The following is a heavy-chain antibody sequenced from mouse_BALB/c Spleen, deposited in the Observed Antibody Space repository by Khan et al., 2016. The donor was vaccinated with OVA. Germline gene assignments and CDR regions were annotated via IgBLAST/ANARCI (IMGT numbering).Heavy chain of an antibody. J-gene: IGHJ3*01. CDR2: ISPGSDDT. D-gene: IGHD1-2*01. CDR3: ARRNYFGYTVAY. Sequence: QVQLQQSGAELARPGASVKLSCKASGYIFTDYYINWVKQRTGQGLEWIGEISPGSDDTYYNEKFKGKATLTADKSSSTAYMQISSLTSEDSAVYFCARRNYFGYTVAYWGQGTLVTVSA. V-gene: IGHV1-77*01. CDR1: GYIFTDYY.